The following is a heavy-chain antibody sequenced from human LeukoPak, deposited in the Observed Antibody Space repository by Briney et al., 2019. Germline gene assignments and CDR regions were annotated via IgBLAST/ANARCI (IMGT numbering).Heavy chain of an antibody. CDR3: AKGERYCIDGVCYRDY. CDR2: ISGSGGNT. V-gene: IGHV3-23*01. D-gene: IGHD2-8*01. Sequence: AGGSLRLSCAASGFTFSNYAMIWVRQAPGKGLEWVSDISGSGGNTYYADSVKGRFTISRDNSKNTVYLQMNSLRAEDTAVYYCAKGERYCIDGVCYRDYWGQGTLVTVSS. CDR1: GFTFSNYA. J-gene: IGHJ4*02.